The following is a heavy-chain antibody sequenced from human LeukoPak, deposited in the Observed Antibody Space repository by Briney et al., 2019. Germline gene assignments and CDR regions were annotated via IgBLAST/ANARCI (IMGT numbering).Heavy chain of an antibody. CDR3: ASSSWKKTFDY. D-gene: IGHD1-1*01. CDR2: IHTSGTT. J-gene: IGHJ4*02. V-gene: IGHV4-4*07. Sequence: SETLSLTCSVSGGSITFYYWNWIRKPAGKGLEWIGRIHTSGTTNYNPSLKSRVTMSIDTSQKKFSLNLTSVTAADTAVYYSASSSWKKTFDYWGQGALVTVSS. CDR1: GGSITFYY.